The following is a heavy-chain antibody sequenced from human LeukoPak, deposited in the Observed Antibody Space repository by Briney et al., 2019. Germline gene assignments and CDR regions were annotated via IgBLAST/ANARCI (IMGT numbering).Heavy chain of an antibody. Sequence: GASLKVSSKASGYTFTSYGISRVRQAPGQGLEWMGWISAYNGNTNYAQKLQGRVTMTTDTSTSTAYMELRSLRSDDTAVYYCARVAARKDHHYYMDVWGKGTTVTVSS. CDR3: ARVAARKDHHYYMDV. CDR1: GYTFTSYG. CDR2: ISAYNGNT. D-gene: IGHD6-6*01. V-gene: IGHV1-18*01. J-gene: IGHJ6*03.